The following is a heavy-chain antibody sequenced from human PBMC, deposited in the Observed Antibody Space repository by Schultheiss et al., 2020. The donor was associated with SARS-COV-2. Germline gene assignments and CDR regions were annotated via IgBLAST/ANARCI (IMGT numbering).Heavy chain of an antibody. CDR2: IYYSGST. Sequence: SETLSLTCAVYGGSFSGYYWSWIRQPPGKGLEWIGYIYYSGSTYYNPSLKSRVTISVDTSKNQFSLKLSSVTAADTAVYFCARVAVAAYYHYGLDFWGQGTTVTVAS. D-gene: IGHD6-19*01. V-gene: IGHV4-34*09. CDR1: GGSFSGYY. CDR3: ARVAVAAYYHYGLDF. J-gene: IGHJ6*02.